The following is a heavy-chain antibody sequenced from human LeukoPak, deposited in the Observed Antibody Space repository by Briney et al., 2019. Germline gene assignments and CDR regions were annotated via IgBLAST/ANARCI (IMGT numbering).Heavy chain of an antibody. V-gene: IGHV4-61*02. D-gene: IGHD6-13*01. CDR3: ARGSSSFIY. CDR1: GGSISSGSYY. Sequence: SETLSLTCTVSGGSISSGSYYWSWIRQPAGKGLEWIGRIYTSGSTNYNPSLKSRVTISVDTSKNQFSLKLSSVTAADTAVYYCARGSSSFIYWGQGTLVTVSS. CDR2: IYTSGST. J-gene: IGHJ4*02.